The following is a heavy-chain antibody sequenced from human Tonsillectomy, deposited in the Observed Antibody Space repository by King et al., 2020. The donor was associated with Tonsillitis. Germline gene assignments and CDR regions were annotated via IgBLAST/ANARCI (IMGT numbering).Heavy chain of an antibody. D-gene: IGHD3-22*01. CDR3: AGDGIVGPDPNY. CDR1: GFRFSKFG. CDR2: IRKDGGSE. Sequence: VQLVESGGGVVQPGESLRLSCAASGFRFSKFGMHWVRQAPGKGLEWMAFIRKDGGSEYYADSVKGRFTVSRDNSKNTLFLQMNSLRADDTAMFYCAGDGIVGPDPNYWGQGTLVTVSS. V-gene: IGHV3-30*02. J-gene: IGHJ4*02.